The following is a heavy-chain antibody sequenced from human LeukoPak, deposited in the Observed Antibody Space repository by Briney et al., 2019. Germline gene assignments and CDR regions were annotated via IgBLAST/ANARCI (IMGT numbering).Heavy chain of an antibody. D-gene: IGHD3-22*01. CDR2: IRSNSDGGTI. CDR3: ATDFYDST. CDR1: GFTFSNAW. J-gene: IGHJ5*02. V-gene: IGHV3-15*07. Sequence: GGSLRLSCATSGFTFSNAWMNWVRQAPGKGLEWVGRIRSNSDGGTIDYAAPVKGRFTLSRDDSKTTPYLQMNSLQTEDTAVYYCATDFYDSTWGQGTLVTVSS.